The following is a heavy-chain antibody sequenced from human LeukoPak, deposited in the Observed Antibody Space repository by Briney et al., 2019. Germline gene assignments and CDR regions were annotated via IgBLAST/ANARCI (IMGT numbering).Heavy chain of an antibody. CDR1: GGSISGSTYY. Sequence: SETLSLTCIVSGGSISGSTYYWGWIRQPPGKGLEWIGNIYYGGNTYYNPSFKSRVTISVDTSKNQFSLKLSSVTAADTAVYYCARRVGTAFFDYWGQGTLVTVSS. CDR3: ARRVGTAFFDY. CDR2: IYYGGNT. V-gene: IGHV4-39*01. D-gene: IGHD4-23*01. J-gene: IGHJ4*02.